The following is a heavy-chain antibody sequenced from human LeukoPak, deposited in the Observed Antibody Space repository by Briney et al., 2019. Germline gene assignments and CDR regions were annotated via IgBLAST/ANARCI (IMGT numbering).Heavy chain of an antibody. V-gene: IGHV3-30-3*01. CDR1: GFTFSSYA. Sequence: GALRLSCAASGFTFSSYAMHWVRQAPGKGLEWVAVISYDGSNKYYADSVKGRFTISRDNSKNTLYLQMNSLRAEDTAVYYCASAYDSSGVFWYFDYWGQGTLVTVSS. D-gene: IGHD3-22*01. J-gene: IGHJ4*02. CDR2: ISYDGSNK. CDR3: ASAYDSSGVFWYFDY.